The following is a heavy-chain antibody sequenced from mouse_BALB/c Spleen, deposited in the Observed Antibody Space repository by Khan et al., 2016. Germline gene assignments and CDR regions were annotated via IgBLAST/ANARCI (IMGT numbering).Heavy chain of an antibody. CDR2: IRSKSNNYAT. Sequence: EVQLQESGGGLVQPKGSLKLSCAASGFTFNTYAMNWVRQAPGKGLEWVARIRSKSNNYATYYADSVKDRFTISRDDSQSMLYLQMNNLKTEDTAMYYCVRHDGNYWFAYWGQGTLVTVSA. CDR3: VRHDGNYWFAY. V-gene: IGHV10-1*02. J-gene: IGHJ3*01. D-gene: IGHD2-3*01. CDR1: GFTFNTYA.